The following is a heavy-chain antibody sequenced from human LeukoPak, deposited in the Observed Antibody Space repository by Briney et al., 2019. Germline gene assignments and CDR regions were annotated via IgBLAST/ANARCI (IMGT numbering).Heavy chain of an antibody. CDR3: AKDFEGRLQPLDY. CDR2: ISSGDNT. D-gene: IGHD5-24*01. J-gene: IGHJ4*02. CDR1: GFTFSTNA. V-gene: IGHV3-23*01. Sequence: PGGSLRLSCAASGFTFSTNAMSWVRQAPGKGLEWVSGISSGDNTYYVDSVKGRFTISRDNSKNTLFLQMNSLRAEDTAVYYCAKDFEGRLQPLDYWGQGTLATVSS.